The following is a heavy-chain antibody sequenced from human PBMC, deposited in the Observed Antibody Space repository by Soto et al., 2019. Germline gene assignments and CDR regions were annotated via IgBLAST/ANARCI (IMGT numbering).Heavy chain of an antibody. CDR3: ARDRPQITIFVAFDI. J-gene: IGHJ3*02. Sequence: QVQLVESGGGVVQPGGSLRLSCAASGFTFTTYVMHWVRQAPGKGLECVAVISRDGSNKYYAESVKGRFTISRDNSKNTLFLQMNSLRVDDTAVYYCARDRPQITIFVAFDIWGQGTMVTVSS. D-gene: IGHD3-3*01. V-gene: IGHV3-30*14. CDR2: ISRDGSNK. CDR1: GFTFTTYV.